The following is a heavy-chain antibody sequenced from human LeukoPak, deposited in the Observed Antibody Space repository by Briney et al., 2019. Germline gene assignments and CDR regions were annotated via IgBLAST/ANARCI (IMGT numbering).Heavy chain of an antibody. CDR2: INPSGGST. J-gene: IGHJ3*02. CDR3: ARERLITMIVVALGDAFDI. D-gene: IGHD3-22*01. Sequence: GASVKVSCKASGYTFTSYYMHWVRQAPGQGREWMGIINPSGGSTSYAQKFQGRVTMTRDTSTSTVYMELSSLRSEDTAVYYCARERLITMIVVALGDAFDIWGQGTMVTVSS. V-gene: IGHV1-46*01. CDR1: GYTFTSYY.